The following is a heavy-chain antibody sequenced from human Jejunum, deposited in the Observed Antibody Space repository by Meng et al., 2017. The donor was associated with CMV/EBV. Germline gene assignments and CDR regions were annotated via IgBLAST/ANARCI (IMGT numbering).Heavy chain of an antibody. J-gene: IGHJ4*02. CDR3: ARHECSKSSCYDF. CDR1: GFIYSNYW. Sequence: SGFIYSNYWMTWVRQAPEKGLEWVAIINQDGGDKYYVDSVKGRFTVSRDNAKNSLYLQMNSLRGEDTAVYYCARHECSKSSCYDFWGQGSLVTVSS. V-gene: IGHV3-7*01. CDR2: INQDGGDK. D-gene: IGHD2-15*01.